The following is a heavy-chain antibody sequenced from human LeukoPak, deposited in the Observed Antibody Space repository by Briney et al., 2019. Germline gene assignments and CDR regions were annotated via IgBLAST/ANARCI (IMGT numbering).Heavy chain of an antibody. V-gene: IGHV4-59*01. J-gene: IGHJ5*02. CDR2: IYYSGST. CDR1: GGSISSYY. CDR3: ARDRGTKVERMGWFDP. D-gene: IGHD1-1*01. Sequence: SETLSLTCTVSGGSISSYYWSWIRQPPGKGLEWIGYIYYSGSTNYNPSLKSRVTISVDTSKNQFSLKLSSVTAADTAVYYCARDRGTKVERMGWFDPWGQGTLVTVSS.